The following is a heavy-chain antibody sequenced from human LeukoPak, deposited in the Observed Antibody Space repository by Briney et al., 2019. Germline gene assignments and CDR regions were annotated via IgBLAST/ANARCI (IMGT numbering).Heavy chain of an antibody. CDR2: IIPIFGTA. D-gene: IGHD1-7*01. CDR1: GGTFSSYA. CDR3: ARATRASRYNWNYGVDY. V-gene: IGHV1-69*13. J-gene: IGHJ4*02. Sequence: SVKVSCKASGGTFSSYAISWVRQAPGQGLEWMGGIIPIFGTANYAQKFQGRVTITADESTSTAYMELSSLRSEDTAVYYCARATRASRYNWNYGVDYWGQGTLVTVSS.